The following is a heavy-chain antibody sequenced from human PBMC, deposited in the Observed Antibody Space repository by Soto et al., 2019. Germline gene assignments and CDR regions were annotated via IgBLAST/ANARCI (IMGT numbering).Heavy chain of an antibody. V-gene: IGHV1-46*01. Sequence: QVQLVQSGAEVKKPGASVKVSCKASGYTFTSYYMHWVRQAPGQGLEWMGIINPSGGSTSYAQKFQGRVTMTRDTSTSTVYMELSSLRSEDTAVYYCARDGVVGATREYYYYGMDVWGQGTTVTVSS. D-gene: IGHD1-26*01. J-gene: IGHJ6*02. CDR1: GYTFTSYY. CDR3: ARDGVVGATREYYYYGMDV. CDR2: INPSGGST.